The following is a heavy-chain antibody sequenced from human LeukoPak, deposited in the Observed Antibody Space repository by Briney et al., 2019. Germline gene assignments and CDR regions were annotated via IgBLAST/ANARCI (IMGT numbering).Heavy chain of an antibody. D-gene: IGHD2-2*03. Sequence: ASVTVSCKASGYTFTSYGISWVRQAPGQGLEWMGWISAYNGNTNYAQKLQGRVTMTTDTSTSSAYMELRSLRSDDTAVYYCARVFGYCSSTSCSDNWFDPWGQGTLVTVSS. V-gene: IGHV1-18*01. CDR2: ISAYNGNT. J-gene: IGHJ5*02. CDR3: ARVFGYCSSTSCSDNWFDP. CDR1: GYTFTSYG.